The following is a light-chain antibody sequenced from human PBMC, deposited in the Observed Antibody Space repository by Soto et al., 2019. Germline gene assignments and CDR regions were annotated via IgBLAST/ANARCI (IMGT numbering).Light chain of an antibody. V-gene: IGKV1-6*01. CDR1: QGIRSG. CDR3: QHYNSYSEA. J-gene: IGKJ1*01. Sequence: AIQVTQSPSSLSASVGDRVTITCRTSQGIRSGLGWYQQKPGKVPKLLIYAASTLQSGVPSRFSGSGSGRDFTLTISSLQPEDFATYYCQHYNSYSEAFGQGTKVDIK. CDR2: AAS.